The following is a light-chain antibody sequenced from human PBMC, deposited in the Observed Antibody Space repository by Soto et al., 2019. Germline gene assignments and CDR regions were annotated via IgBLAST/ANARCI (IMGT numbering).Light chain of an antibody. Sequence: QSVLTQPPSVSGAPGQRVTISRTGSRSKIGAGYDVHWYQQLPGTAPKLLIYGNSNRPSGVPDRFSGSKSGTSASLAITGLQAEDEADYYCQSYDSSLSARVFGGGTKVTVL. V-gene: IGLV1-40*01. CDR3: QSYDSSLSARV. CDR1: RSKIGAGYD. J-gene: IGLJ3*02. CDR2: GNS.